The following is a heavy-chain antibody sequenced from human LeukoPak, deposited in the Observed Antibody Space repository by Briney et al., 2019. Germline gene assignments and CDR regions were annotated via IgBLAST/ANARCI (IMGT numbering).Heavy chain of an antibody. CDR2: ISRSGSTK. D-gene: IGHD6-19*01. Sequence: PGGSLRLSCAASGFTFSDYNMRWIRQAPGKGLEWVSSISRSGSTKYYADSVKGRFTISRDNSKNTLYLQMNSLRAEDTAVYYCAKGIAVAGKKVGYYFDYWGQGTLVTVSS. J-gene: IGHJ4*02. CDR3: AKGIAVAGKKVGYYFDY. CDR1: GFTFSDYN. V-gene: IGHV3-11*01.